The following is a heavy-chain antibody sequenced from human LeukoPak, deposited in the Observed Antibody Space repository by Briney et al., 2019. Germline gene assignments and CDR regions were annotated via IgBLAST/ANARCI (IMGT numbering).Heavy chain of an antibody. D-gene: IGHD3-22*01. J-gene: IGHJ4*02. CDR1: GFTFDDYG. CDR3: AREDYYDSSGYYYH. Sequence: PGGSLRLSCTASGFTFDDYGMSWVRQAPGKGLEWVSGINWNGGNTAYADSVKGRFTISRDNAKNSLYLQLNSLRAEDMALYYCAREDYYDSSGYYYHWGQGTLVTVSS. CDR2: INWNGGNT. V-gene: IGHV3-20*04.